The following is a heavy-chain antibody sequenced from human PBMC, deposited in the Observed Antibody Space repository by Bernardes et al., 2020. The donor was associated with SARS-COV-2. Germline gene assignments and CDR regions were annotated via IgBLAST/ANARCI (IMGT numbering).Heavy chain of an antibody. V-gene: IGHV3-30*04. J-gene: IGHJ6*03. CDR3: ARDSSSLAHYYYYLDV. CDR2: ISSDGGNE. D-gene: IGHD2-2*01. CDR1: RFTFSSYA. Sequence: GGSLRLSCAASRFTFSSYAMHWVRQAPDKGLEWVAVISSDGGNEYYADSVKGRFTISRDNSRNTLYLQMNSLRPEDTAVYYCARDSSSLAHYYYYLDVWGKGTTVTVSS.